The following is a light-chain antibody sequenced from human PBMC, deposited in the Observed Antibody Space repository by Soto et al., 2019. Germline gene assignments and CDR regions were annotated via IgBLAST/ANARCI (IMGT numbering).Light chain of an antibody. CDR2: LNS. J-gene: IGKJ4*01. Sequence: DIVMTQSPLSLPVTPGEPASISCRSSQSLLHSNGYNYLDWYLQKPGQSPQLLIYLNSNRASGVPDRFSGRGLSTDFTLKISRGEADDVGIYYCMQSLETLPLTFGGGTKLEIK. V-gene: IGKV2-28*01. CDR1: QSLLHSNGYNY. CDR3: MQSLETLPLT.